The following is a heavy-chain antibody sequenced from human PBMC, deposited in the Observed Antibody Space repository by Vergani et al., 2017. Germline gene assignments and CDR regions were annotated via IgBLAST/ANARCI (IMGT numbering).Heavy chain of an antibody. J-gene: IGHJ4*02. V-gene: IGHV3-23*01. CDR1: GFTFSSYA. Sequence: EVQLLESGGGLVQPGGSLRLSCAASGFTFSSYAMSWVRQAPGKGLEWVSAISGSGGSTYYSDSVKGRFTISRDNSKNTLYLQMNSLRAEDTAVYYCAKGIGYSYGYDYWGQGTLVTVSS. CDR3: AKGIGYSYGYDY. CDR2: ISGSGGST. D-gene: IGHD5-18*01.